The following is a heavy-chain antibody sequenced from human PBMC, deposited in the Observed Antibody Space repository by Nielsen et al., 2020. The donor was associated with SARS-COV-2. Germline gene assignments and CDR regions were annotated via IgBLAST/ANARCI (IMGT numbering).Heavy chain of an antibody. D-gene: IGHD3-16*01. CDR3: AKDWGSYFGY. Sequence: GESLKISCGASGFNFRSYWMSWVRQAPGKGLEWVANIKQDGSEKYYVDSVKGRFTISRDNSKNTLYLQMNSLRAEDTAVYYCAKDWGSYFGYWGQGTLVTVSS. CDR2: IKQDGSEK. CDR1: GFNFRSYW. J-gene: IGHJ4*02. V-gene: IGHV3-7*03.